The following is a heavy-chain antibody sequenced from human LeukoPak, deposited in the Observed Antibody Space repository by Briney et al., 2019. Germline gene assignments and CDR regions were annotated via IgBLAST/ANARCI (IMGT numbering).Heavy chain of an antibody. CDR3: ARVQYQLLFEGNWFDP. J-gene: IGHJ5*02. D-gene: IGHD2-2*01. CDR2: INPNSGDT. Sequence: ASVKVSCKASGYTFSGYYIRWVRQAPGQGLEWMGWINPNSGDTHYAQKFQGRVTMTRDTSSSTAYMDLNSLISDDTAAYYCARVQYQLLFEGNWFDPWGQGTLVTVSS. CDR1: GYTFSGYY. V-gene: IGHV1-2*02.